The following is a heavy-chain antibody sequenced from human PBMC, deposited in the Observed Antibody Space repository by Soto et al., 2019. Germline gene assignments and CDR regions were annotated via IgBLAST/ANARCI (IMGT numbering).Heavy chain of an antibody. CDR3: AKDTGSSSWTYYFDY. CDR2: ISGSGGST. D-gene: IGHD6-13*01. V-gene: IGHV3-23*01. J-gene: IGHJ4*02. Sequence: GGSLRLSCAASGFTFSSYAMSWVRQAPGKGLEWVSAISGSGGSTYYADSVKGRFTISRDNSKNTLYLQMNSLRAEDTAVYYCAKDTGSSSWTYYFDYWGQGTLVTVSS. CDR1: GFTFSSYA.